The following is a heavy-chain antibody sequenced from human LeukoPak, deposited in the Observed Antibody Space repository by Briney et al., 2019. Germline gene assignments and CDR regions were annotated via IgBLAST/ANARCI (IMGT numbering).Heavy chain of an antibody. CDR2: ISHDGSNK. V-gene: IGHV3-30*18. Sequence: GGSLRLSCAASGFTFSYYGMHWVRQAPGGGLEWVAVISHDGSNKYYADSVKGRSAISRDNSKNTLYLRMNSLRPEDTSVYYCAKPGKRRVVTITDFDYWGQGTLVTVSS. CDR3: AKPGKRRVVTITDFDY. CDR1: GFTFSYYG. D-gene: IGHD3-22*01. J-gene: IGHJ4*02.